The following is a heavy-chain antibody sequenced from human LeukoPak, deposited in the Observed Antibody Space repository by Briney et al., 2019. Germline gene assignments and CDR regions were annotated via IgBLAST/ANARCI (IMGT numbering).Heavy chain of an antibody. CDR1: GFTFSSYG. J-gene: IGHJ4*02. D-gene: IGHD6-19*01. CDR2: IHYDGSNK. CDR3: AKDYVASRVY. Sequence: GGSLRFSCAASGFTFSSYGMHWVRQAPGKGLEWVAFIHYDGSNKYYADSVKGRFTISRDNSKNTLYLQMNSLRAEDTAVYYCAKDYVASRVYWGQGTLVTVSS. V-gene: IGHV3-30*02.